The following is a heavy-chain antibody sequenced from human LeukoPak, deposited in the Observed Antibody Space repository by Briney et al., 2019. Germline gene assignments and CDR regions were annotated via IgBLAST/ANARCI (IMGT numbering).Heavy chain of an antibody. D-gene: IGHD6-19*01. Sequence: PSETLSLTCTVSGGSISSGGYYWSWIRQPPGKGLEWIGYIYHSGSTYYNPSLKSRVTISVDRSKNQFSLKLSSVTAADTAVYYCARVEQQWLSYFDYWGQGTLVTVSS. V-gene: IGHV4-30-2*01. CDR3: ARVEQQWLSYFDY. J-gene: IGHJ4*02. CDR2: IYHSGST. CDR1: GGSISSGGYY.